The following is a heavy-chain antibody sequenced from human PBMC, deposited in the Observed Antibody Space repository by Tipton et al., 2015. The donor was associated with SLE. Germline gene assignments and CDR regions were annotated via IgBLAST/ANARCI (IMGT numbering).Heavy chain of an antibody. Sequence: LRLSCTVSGDSISSSSYYWGWIRQPPGKGLEWIGSLYYGGTTYYNPSLKSRVTISVGTSKNQFSLKLNSVIAADTAVYYCASYCSGGRCYSDYWGQGTLVTVSS. V-gene: IGHV4-39*07. CDR1: GDSISSSSYY. D-gene: IGHD2-15*01. CDR3: ASYCSGGRCYSDY. CDR2: LYYGGTT. J-gene: IGHJ4*02.